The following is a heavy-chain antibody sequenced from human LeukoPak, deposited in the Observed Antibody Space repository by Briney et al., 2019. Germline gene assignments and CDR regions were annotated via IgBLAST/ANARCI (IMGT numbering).Heavy chain of an antibody. CDR3: AKGHEYTRVDY. CDR2: ISGSGGST. J-gene: IGHJ4*02. V-gene: IGHV3-23*01. CDR1: GFTFSSYA. D-gene: IGHD1-14*01. Sequence: GGSLRLSCAASGFTFSSYAMSWVRQAPGTALEWASAISGSGGSTYYADAVKGRFTISRDNSKNTLYLQMNSLRAEDTAVYYCAKGHEYTRVDYWGQGTLVTVSS.